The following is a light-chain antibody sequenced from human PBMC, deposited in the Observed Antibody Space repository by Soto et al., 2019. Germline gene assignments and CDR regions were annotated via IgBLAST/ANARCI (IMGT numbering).Light chain of an antibody. CDR1: QSVSNRY. CDR3: QQYGGSPPLT. J-gene: IGKJ4*01. CDR2: DAS. V-gene: IGKV3-20*01. Sequence: EIVLTQSPGTLALSPGERATLSCRASQSVSNRYLAWYQQKPGQAPRLLIYDASSRTTGIPDRFSGSGSGIDFTLTISRLEPEDFAVYYCQQYGGSPPLTFGGGTKVEVK.